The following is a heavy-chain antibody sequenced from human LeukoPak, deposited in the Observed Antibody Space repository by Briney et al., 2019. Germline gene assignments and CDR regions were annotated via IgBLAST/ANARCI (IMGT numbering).Heavy chain of an antibody. J-gene: IGHJ4*02. CDR1: GFTFSSYA. Sequence: GGSLRLSCAASGFTFSSYAMSWVRQAPGKGLEWVSGSGSGGSTYYADSVKGRFTISRDNSKNTVYLQMNSLRAEDTAVYYCAKDFWSGYYPNYWGQGTLVTVSS. CDR2: SGSGGST. CDR3: AKDFWSGYYPNY. V-gene: IGHV3-23*01. D-gene: IGHD3-3*01.